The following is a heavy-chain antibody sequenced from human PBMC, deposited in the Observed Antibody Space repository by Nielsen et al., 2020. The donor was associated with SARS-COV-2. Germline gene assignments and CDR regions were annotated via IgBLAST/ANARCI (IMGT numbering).Heavy chain of an antibody. Sequence: ASVKVSCKASGYTFTSYAMHWVRQAPGQRLEWMGWINAGNGNTKYSQKFQGRVTITRGTSASTAYMELSSLRSEDTAVYYCARVGNRGSSSWYWFDPWGQGTLVTVSS. D-gene: IGHD6-13*01. V-gene: IGHV1-3*01. CDR1: GYTFTSYA. CDR3: ARVGNRGSSSWYWFDP. CDR2: INAGNGNT. J-gene: IGHJ5*02.